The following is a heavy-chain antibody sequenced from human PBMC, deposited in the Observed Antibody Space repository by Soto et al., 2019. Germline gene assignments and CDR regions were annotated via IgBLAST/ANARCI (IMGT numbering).Heavy chain of an antibody. J-gene: IGHJ6*03. CDR1: GGTFSSYT. D-gene: IGHD5-12*01. CDR3: ARALGGYHQQPNYYYYYYMDV. V-gene: IGHV1-69*02. CDR2: IIPMLGIA. Sequence: QVQLVQSGAEVKKPGSSVKVSCKASGGTFSSYTISWVRQAPGQGLEWVGRIIPMLGIANYAQKFQGRVKITAEKSTSTAYMELSSLRSEDTAVYYCARALGGYHQQPNYYYYYYMDVWGKGTTVTVSS.